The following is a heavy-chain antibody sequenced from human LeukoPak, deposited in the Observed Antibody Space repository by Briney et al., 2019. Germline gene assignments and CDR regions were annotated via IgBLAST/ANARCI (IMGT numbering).Heavy chain of an antibody. Sequence: PGGSLRLSCAASGFTFSSYAMSWVRQAPGKGLEWVSAISGSGGSTYYADSVKGRFTISRDNSENTLYLQMNSLRAEDTAVYYCAKDISLGGYYDILTGYYQVAFDIWGQGTMVTVSS. CDR2: ISGSGGST. D-gene: IGHD3-9*01. J-gene: IGHJ3*02. CDR3: AKDISLGGYYDILTGYYQVAFDI. V-gene: IGHV3-23*01. CDR1: GFTFSSYA.